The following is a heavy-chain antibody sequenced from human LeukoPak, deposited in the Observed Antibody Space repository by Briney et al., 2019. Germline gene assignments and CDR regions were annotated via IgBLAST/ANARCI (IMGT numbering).Heavy chain of an antibody. CDR1: GFTFSTYV. J-gene: IGHJ4*02. Sequence: PGGPLRLSCAASGFTFSTYVMIGVRQAPGKGLEWVSAISGSGGSTYYADSVKGRFTISRDNSKNTLYLQMNSLGADDTAVYYCAKGNWRYFDYWGQGTPVTVSS. V-gene: IGHV3-23*01. CDR3: AKGNWRYFDY. D-gene: IGHD1-1*01. CDR2: ISGSGGST.